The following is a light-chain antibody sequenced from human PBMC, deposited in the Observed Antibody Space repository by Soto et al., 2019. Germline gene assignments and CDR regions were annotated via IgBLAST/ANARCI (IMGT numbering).Light chain of an antibody. Sequence: IVLTQSPGTLSLSTGERATLSCRASQSVTTQLAWYQQKPGQAPRLIIHGASSRATGVPDRITGSGSGTDFTLSISRLEPEDFAVYYFQQYGGSTRTFGQGTKVDIK. CDR2: GAS. CDR1: QSVTTQ. V-gene: IGKV3-20*01. J-gene: IGKJ1*01. CDR3: QQYGGSTRT.